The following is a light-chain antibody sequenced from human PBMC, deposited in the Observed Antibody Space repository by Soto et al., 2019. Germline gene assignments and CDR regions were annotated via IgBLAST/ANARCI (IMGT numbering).Light chain of an antibody. Sequence: DVKMTQSPSTLSAYVGDRVTITCRASQSISSWLAWYQQKPGKAPKLLIYDASSLESGVPSRFSGSGSGTEFTLTISSLQPDDFATYYCQQYNSYPLTFGGGTMVDIK. CDR1: QSISSW. V-gene: IGKV1-5*01. CDR3: QQYNSYPLT. CDR2: DAS. J-gene: IGKJ4*01.